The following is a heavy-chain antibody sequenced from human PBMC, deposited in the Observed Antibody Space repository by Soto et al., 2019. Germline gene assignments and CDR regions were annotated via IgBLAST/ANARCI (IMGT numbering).Heavy chain of an antibody. J-gene: IGHJ6*02. D-gene: IGHD4-17*01. Sequence: EVQLLESGGGLVQPGGSLRLSCAASGFTFSSYAMSWVRQAPGKGLEWVSAMSGSGGSTYYADSVKGRFTISRDNSKNTRYLQRNSLRAEDTAVYYCAKDPVTTTLYYYYYGMDVWGQGTTVIVSS. CDR3: AKDPVTTTLYYYYYGMDV. V-gene: IGHV3-23*01. CDR1: GFTFSSYA. CDR2: MSGSGGST.